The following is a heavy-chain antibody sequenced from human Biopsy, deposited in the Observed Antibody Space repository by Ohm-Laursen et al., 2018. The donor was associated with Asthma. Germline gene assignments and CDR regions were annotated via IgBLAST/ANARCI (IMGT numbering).Heavy chain of an antibody. CDR3: ARGDSSGWSHYYFDY. D-gene: IGHD6-19*01. V-gene: IGHV3-53*01. CDR1: GLAVSRDH. Sequence: SLRLSCSASGLAVSRDHMFWVRQAPGKGLEWVSVIYSGGTSHTADPVRGRFTISRDYSKNTLYLQMHSLRVEDTAVYYCARGDSSGWSHYYFDYWGQGTLVTVSS. J-gene: IGHJ4*02. CDR2: IYSGGTS.